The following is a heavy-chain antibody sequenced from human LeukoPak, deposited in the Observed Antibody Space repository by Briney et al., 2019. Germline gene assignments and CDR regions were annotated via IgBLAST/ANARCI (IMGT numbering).Heavy chain of an antibody. D-gene: IGHD6-19*01. CDR3: ARVPFSSGWYDY. CDR1: GFIFSNYG. Sequence: GGSLRLSCAASGFIFSNYGMHWVRQAPGRGLELVSRISSNGGTTYYADSLKGRFTISRDDSKNTVYLQMASLRLEDMAVYYCARVPFSSGWYDYWGQGTLVTVSS. V-gene: IGHV3-64*02. J-gene: IGHJ4*02. CDR2: ISSNGGTT.